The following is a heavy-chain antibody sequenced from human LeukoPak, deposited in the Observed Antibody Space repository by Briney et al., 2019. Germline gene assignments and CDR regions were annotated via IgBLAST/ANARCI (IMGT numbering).Heavy chain of an antibody. CDR1: GFALTTNA. Sequence: GGSLRLSCAASGFALTTNAVSWVRQAPGKGLEWVSTLSGSGANTYYADSVKGRFTISRDNSQNTLYLQMNSLRAEDTAVYYCAKTWSSIWSYLDYWGQGTLVTVSS. CDR2: LSGSGANT. V-gene: IGHV3-23*01. D-gene: IGHD6-13*01. J-gene: IGHJ4*02. CDR3: AKTWSSIWSYLDY.